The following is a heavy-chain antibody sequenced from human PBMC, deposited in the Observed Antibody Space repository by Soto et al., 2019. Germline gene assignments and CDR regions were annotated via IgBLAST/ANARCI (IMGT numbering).Heavy chain of an antibody. V-gene: IGHV3-23*01. J-gene: IGHJ3*02. Sequence: EVPLLESGGGLVQPGGSLRLSCAASGFTFSSYAMSWVRQAPGKGLEWVSAISGSGGRTYYADSVKGRFTISSDNSKNTLYLQMNSVRAEDTAVYYCAKDDEGAVAAGDACDIWGQGTMVTVSS. CDR3: AKDDEGAVAAGDACDI. CDR1: GFTFSSYA. CDR2: ISGSGGRT. D-gene: IGHD6-19*01.